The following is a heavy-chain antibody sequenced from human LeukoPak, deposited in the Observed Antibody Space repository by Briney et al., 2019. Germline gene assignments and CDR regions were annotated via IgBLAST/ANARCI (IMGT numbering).Heavy chain of an antibody. V-gene: IGHV1-18*01. CDR2: ISAYNGNT. CDR3: ARVNPLLLWFGELFSG. CDR1: GHTFTSYG. J-gene: IGHJ4*02. Sequence: GASVKVSCKASGHTFTSYGISWVRQAPGQGLEWMGWISAYNGNTNYAQKLQGRVTMTTDTSTSTAYMELRSLRSDDTAVYYCARVNPLLLWFGELFSGWGQGTLVTVSS. D-gene: IGHD3-10*01.